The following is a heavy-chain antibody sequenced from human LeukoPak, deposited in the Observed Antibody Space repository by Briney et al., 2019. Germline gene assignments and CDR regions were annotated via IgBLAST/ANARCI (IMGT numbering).Heavy chain of an antibody. J-gene: IGHJ4*02. D-gene: IGHD6-19*01. V-gene: IGHV3-33*01. CDR1: GFIFSSYG. Sequence: GRSLRLSCAASGFIFSSYGMHWVRQAPGKALEWVAVIWYDGTYKYYADSVKGRFTISRDSSKNTLYLQMNSLRAEDTAVYYCARESQWLIRDWGQGTLVTVSS. CDR2: IWYDGTYK. CDR3: ARESQWLIRD.